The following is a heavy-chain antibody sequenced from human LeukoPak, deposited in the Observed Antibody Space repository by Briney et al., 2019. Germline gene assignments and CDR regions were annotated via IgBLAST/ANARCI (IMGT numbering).Heavy chain of an antibody. CDR3: AKGGSHWYDY. Sequence: GGSLRLSCAASGFTFDDYTMHWVRQAPREGLEWVSLISWVGGSTYYADSVKGRFTISRDNSKNSLYLQMNSLRTEDTALYYCAKGGSHWYDYWGQGTLVTVSS. CDR1: GFTFDDYT. V-gene: IGHV3-43*01. J-gene: IGHJ4*02. D-gene: IGHD6-13*01. CDR2: ISWVGGST.